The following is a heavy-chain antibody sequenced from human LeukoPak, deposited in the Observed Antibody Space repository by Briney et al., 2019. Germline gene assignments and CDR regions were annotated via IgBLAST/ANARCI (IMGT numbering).Heavy chain of an antibody. CDR2: ISSSSSYI. CDR1: GFTFSSYS. D-gene: IGHD3-22*01. V-gene: IGHV3-21*01. CDR3: ARDDYDSSGYYYNYFDY. J-gene: IGHJ4*02. Sequence: PGGSLRISCAASGFTFSSYSMNWVRQAPGKGLEWVSSISSSSSYIYYADSVKGRFTISRDNAKNSLYLQMNSLRAEDTAVYYCARDDYDSSGYYYNYFDYWGQGTLVTVSS.